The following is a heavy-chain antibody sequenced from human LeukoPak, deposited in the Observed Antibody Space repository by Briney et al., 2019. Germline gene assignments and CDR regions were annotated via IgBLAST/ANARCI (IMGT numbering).Heavy chain of an antibody. CDR3: ARGIVGALGY. V-gene: IGHV4-39*07. Sequence: PSETLSLTCTVSGGSISSSSYYWGWIRQPPGKGLEWIGSIYYSGSTYYNPSLKSRVTISVDTSKNQFSLKLSSVTAADTAVYYCARGIVGALGYWGQGTLVTVSS. CDR1: GGSISSSSYY. CDR2: IYYSGST. D-gene: IGHD1-26*01. J-gene: IGHJ4*02.